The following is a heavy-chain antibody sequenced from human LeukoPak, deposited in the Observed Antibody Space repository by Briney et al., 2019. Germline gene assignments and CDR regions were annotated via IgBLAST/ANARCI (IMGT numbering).Heavy chain of an antibody. CDR1: GFTFSDYY. CDR2: ISSSGSTI. V-gene: IGHV3-11*01. J-gene: IGHJ4*02. D-gene: IGHD3-22*01. CDR3: ARRDRNYYDSSGYSYDC. Sequence: PGGSLRLSCAASGFTFSDYYMSWIRQAPGNGLEWVSYISSSGSTIYYADSVKGRFTISRDNAKNSLYLQMNSLRAEDTAVYYCARRDRNYYDSSGYSYDCWGQGTLVTVSS.